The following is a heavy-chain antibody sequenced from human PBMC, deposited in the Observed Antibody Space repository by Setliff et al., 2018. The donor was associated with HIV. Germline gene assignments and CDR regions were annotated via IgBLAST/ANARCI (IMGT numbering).Heavy chain of an antibody. CDR1: GFTFSTYW. J-gene: IGHJ4*02. CDR2: IKQDGSEK. D-gene: IGHD5-18*01. CDR3: ARVGTDMAIEGYYFDY. Sequence: VGSLRLSCAASGFTFSTYWMSWVRQAPGKGLEWMANIKQDGSEKYYVDSVKGRFTISRDNAKNSLYLQMNSLRAEDTAVYYCARVGTDMAIEGYYFDYWGQGTLVTVSS. V-gene: IGHV3-7*01.